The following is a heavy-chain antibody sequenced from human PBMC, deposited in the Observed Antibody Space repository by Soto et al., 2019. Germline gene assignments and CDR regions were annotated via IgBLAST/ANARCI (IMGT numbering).Heavy chain of an antibody. CDR3: ARREGIYGTPRGMDV. V-gene: IGHV1-69*13. Sequence: SVEVSCKASGGPFSRCASSGVRQAPGQGLEWIGGIIPIVGTANYAQKFEGRVTITAVDSTMPTYMELSSLSFEETAVYYCARREGIYGTPRGMDVWGQGTTVTVS. CDR2: IIPIVGTA. CDR1: GGPFSRCA. D-gene: IGHD2-8*01. J-gene: IGHJ6*02.